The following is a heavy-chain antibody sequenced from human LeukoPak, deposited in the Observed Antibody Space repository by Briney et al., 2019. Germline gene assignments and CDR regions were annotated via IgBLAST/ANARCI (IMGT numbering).Heavy chain of an antibody. CDR3: ARESSSSPNY. J-gene: IGHJ4*02. Sequence: SETLSLTCTVSGGSISSSSYHWRWLRQPPGKGLEWIGSIYYSGTTYYKPSLRSRITISIDTSKNQFSLRLTSVTAADTAVYYCARESSSSPNYWGQGTLVTVSS. CDR1: GGSISSSSYH. CDR2: IYYSGTT. V-gene: IGHV4-39*07. D-gene: IGHD6-6*01.